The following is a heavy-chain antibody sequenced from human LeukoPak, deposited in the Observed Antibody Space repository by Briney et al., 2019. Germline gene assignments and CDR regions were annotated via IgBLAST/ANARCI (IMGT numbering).Heavy chain of an antibody. Sequence: GGSLRLSCAASGFTFSSYEMNWVRQAPGEGLEWVSYISSSGSTIYYADSVKGRFTISRDNAKNSLYLQMNSLRAEDTAVYYCARATKDSYCFDYWGQGTLVTVSS. CDR1: GFTFSSYE. CDR2: ISSSGSTI. D-gene: IGHD5-18*01. CDR3: ARATKDSYCFDY. V-gene: IGHV3-48*03. J-gene: IGHJ4*02.